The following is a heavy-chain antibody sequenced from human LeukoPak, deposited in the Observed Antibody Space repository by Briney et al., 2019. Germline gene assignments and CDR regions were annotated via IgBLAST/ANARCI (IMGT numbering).Heavy chain of an antibody. CDR2: IKHDGSEK. Sequence: GGSLRLSCAVSGVTFSSYAMSWVRQAPGKGLEWVASIKHDGSEKYYVDSVRGRFTISRDNTMNSLYLQMSSLRAEDTAVYYCATDRGWRTSGYYLYYFEYWGQGTLVTYSS. D-gene: IGHD3-3*01. J-gene: IGHJ4*02. V-gene: IGHV3-7*01. CDR1: GVTFSSYA. CDR3: ATDRGWRTSGYYLYYFEY.